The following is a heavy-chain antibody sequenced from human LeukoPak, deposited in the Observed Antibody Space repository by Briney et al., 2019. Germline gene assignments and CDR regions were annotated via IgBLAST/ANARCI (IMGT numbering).Heavy chain of an antibody. CDR1: GYTFTSYG. D-gene: IGHD3-22*01. J-gene: IGHJ3*02. V-gene: IGHV1-8*02. CDR3: ARTYYYDSSGYYLDAFDI. Sequence: ASVKVSCKASGYTFTSYGINWVRQATGQGLEWMGWMNPNNGNTGYAQKFQGRVTMTRNTSISTAYMELSSLRSEDTAVYYCARTYYYDSSGYYLDAFDIWGQGTMVTVSS. CDR2: MNPNNGNT.